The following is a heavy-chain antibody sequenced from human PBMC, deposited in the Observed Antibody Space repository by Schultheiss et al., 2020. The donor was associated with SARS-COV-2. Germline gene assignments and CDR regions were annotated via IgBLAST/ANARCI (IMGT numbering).Heavy chain of an antibody. Sequence: LSLTCAVYGGSFSGYYWSWIRQPPGKGLEWIGEINHSGSTNYNPSLKSRVTISVDTSKNQFSLKLSSVTAADTAVYYCARVSRFWSGYSSYYYYYGMDVWGQGTTVTVSS. CDR1: GGSFSGYY. D-gene: IGHD3-3*01. J-gene: IGHJ6*02. CDR3: ARVSRFWSGYSSYYYYYGMDV. V-gene: IGHV4-34*01. CDR2: INHSGST.